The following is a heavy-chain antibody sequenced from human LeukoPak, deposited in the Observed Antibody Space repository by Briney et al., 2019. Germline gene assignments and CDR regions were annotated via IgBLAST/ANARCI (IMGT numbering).Heavy chain of an antibody. CDR2: IKQDGSGT. D-gene: IGHD1-14*01. Sequence: PGGSLRLSCAASGFTFSSHWMNWVRQAPGEGMEWLANIKQDGSGTYYVDSVKGRFTISRDNAKKSLYLQMNSLRAEDTAVYYCARDSDHIDGANFDYWGQGTLVTVSS. CDR1: GFTFSSHW. V-gene: IGHV3-7*01. J-gene: IGHJ4*02. CDR3: ARDSDHIDGANFDY.